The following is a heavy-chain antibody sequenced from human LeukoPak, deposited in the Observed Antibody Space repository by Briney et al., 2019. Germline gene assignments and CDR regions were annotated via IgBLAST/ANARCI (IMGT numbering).Heavy chain of an antibody. CDR1: RFTFSNSI. V-gene: IGHV3-30*03. CDR2: MSFDGFSK. J-gene: IGHJ3*02. D-gene: IGHD3-22*01. Sequence: GGSLRLSCASSRFTFSNSIFHWVRQAPGKGLEWVAAMSFDGFSKYYADSAKGRFTISRDDSRSTVDLQLSSLGPDDTAVYYCAREGHTSGYCGCFDNWGQGTAVAVSS. CDR3: AREGHTSGYCGCFDN.